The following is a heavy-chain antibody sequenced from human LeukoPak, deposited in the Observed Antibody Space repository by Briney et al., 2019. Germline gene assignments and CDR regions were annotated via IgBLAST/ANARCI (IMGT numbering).Heavy chain of an antibody. CDR2: IWYDGSNK. CDR1: GFTFSSYG. CDR3: AGADVFYYGMDV. V-gene: IGHV3-33*01. Sequence: GGSLRLSCAASGFTFSSYGMHWVRQAPGKGLEWVAVIWYDGSNKYYADSVKGRFTISRDNSKNTLYLQMNSLRAEDTAVYYCAGADVFYYGMDVWGQGTTDTVSS. D-gene: IGHD3-16*01. J-gene: IGHJ6*02.